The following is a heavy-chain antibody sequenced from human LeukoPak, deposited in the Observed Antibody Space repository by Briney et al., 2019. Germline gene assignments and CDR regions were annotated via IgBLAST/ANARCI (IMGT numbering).Heavy chain of an antibody. V-gene: IGHV1-18*01. J-gene: IGHJ5*02. Sequence: ASVKVSCKASGYTFTSYGISWVRRAPGQGLEWMGWISAYNGNTNYAQKLQGRVTMTTDTSTSTAYMELRSLRSDDTAVYYCARDPTVIAVVGTNWFDPWGQGTLVTVSS. CDR1: GYTFTSYG. CDR3: ARDPTVIAVVGTNWFDP. CDR2: ISAYNGNT. D-gene: IGHD3-22*01.